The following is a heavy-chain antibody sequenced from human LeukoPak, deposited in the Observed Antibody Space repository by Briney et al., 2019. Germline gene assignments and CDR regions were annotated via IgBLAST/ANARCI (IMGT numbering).Heavy chain of an antibody. CDR2: VNHRGDT. D-gene: IGHD1-1*01. Sequence: SETLSLTCAVYGGSFSAYWSWIRQSPGKGLQWIAEVNHRGDTNYNPSVKGRATISVDTSKNQFSLKVTSLTAADTAVYYCARGPTISETGYFDYWGQGTLVTVSS. CDR3: ARGPTISETGYFDY. CDR1: GGSFSAY. J-gene: IGHJ4*03. V-gene: IGHV4-34*01.